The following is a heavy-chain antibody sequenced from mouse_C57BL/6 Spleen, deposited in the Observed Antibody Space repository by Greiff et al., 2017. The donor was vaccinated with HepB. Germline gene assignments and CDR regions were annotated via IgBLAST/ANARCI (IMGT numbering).Heavy chain of an antibody. D-gene: IGHD1-1*01. V-gene: IGHV1-53*01. CDR1: GYTFTSYW. CDR2: INPSNGGT. J-gene: IGHJ3*01. CDR3: AILRPPADWFAY. Sequence: QVQLKQPGTELVKPGASVKLSCKASGYTFTSYWMHWVKQRPGQGLEWIGNINPSNGGTNYNEKFKSKATLTVDKSSSTAYMQLSSLTSEDSAVYYCAILRPPADWFAYWGQGTLVTVSA.